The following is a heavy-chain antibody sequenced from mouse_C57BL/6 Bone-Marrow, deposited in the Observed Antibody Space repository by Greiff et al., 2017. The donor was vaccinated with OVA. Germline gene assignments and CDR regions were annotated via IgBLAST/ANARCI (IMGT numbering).Heavy chain of an antibody. J-gene: IGHJ1*03. D-gene: IGHD1-1*01. CDR3: TSITTVVAHWYFDV. V-gene: IGHV14-4*01. Sequence: VQLQQSGAELVRPGASVKLSCTASGFNIKDDYMHWVKQRPEQGLEWIGWIDPENGDTEYASKFQGKATITADTSSNTAYLQLSSLTSEDTAVYYWTSITTVVAHWYFDVWGTGTTVTVSS. CDR2: IDPENGDT. CDR1: GFNIKDDY.